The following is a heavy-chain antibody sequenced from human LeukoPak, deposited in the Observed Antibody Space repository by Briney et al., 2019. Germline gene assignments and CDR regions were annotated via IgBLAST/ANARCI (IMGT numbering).Heavy chain of an antibody. CDR3: ATDPGPPAAPWDWFDP. D-gene: IGHD2-2*01. CDR2: IKSKTDGGTT. Sequence: PGGSLRLSCAASGFTFSNAWMSWVRQAPGKGLEWVGHIKSKTDGGTTDYAAPVKGRFTISRDDSKNTLYLQVNSLKTEDTAVYYCATDPGPPAAPWDWFDPWGQGTLVTVSS. J-gene: IGHJ5*02. V-gene: IGHV3-15*01. CDR1: GFTFSNAW.